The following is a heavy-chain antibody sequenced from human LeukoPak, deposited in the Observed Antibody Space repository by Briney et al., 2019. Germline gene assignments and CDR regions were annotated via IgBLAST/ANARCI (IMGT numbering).Heavy chain of an antibody. V-gene: IGHV3-23*01. Sequence: GGSLRLSCAASGFTFSSYAMSWVRQAPGKGLEWVSAISGSGGSTYYADSVKGRFTISRDNSKNTLYLQMNSLRAEDTAVYYCAKAVQTYYYDSSAPGGYWGQGTLVTVPS. CDR2: ISGSGGST. CDR3: AKAVQTYYYDSSAPGGY. D-gene: IGHD3-22*01. CDR1: GFTFSSYA. J-gene: IGHJ4*02.